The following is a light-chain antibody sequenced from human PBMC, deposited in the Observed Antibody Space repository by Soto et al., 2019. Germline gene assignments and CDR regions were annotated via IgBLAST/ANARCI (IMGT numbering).Light chain of an antibody. V-gene: IGKV1-5*03. CDR2: KAS. J-gene: IGKJ1*01. Sequence: DIQMTQSPSTLSASVGDTATLTCRASQSINSWLAWYQQHPGTAPQLLIYKASSLESGVPPRFSGSGSGTEFTLTISRLQPDDFATYSCQQYYTPWTFGHGTKVDIK. CDR1: QSINSW. CDR3: QQYYTPWT.